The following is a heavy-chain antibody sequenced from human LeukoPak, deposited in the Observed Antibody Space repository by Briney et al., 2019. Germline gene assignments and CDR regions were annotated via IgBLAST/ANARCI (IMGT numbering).Heavy chain of an antibody. J-gene: IGHJ3*02. V-gene: IGHV1-69*05. CDR3: ARASEYSSSWTDAFDI. CDR2: IIPIFGTA. CDR1: GGTFSSYA. Sequence: SVKVSCKASGGTFSSYAISWVRQAPGQGLEWMGGIIPIFGTANYAQKFQGRVTITTDESTSTAYMELSSLRSEDTAVYYCARASEYSSSWTDAFDIWGRGTMVTVSS. D-gene: IGHD6-6*01.